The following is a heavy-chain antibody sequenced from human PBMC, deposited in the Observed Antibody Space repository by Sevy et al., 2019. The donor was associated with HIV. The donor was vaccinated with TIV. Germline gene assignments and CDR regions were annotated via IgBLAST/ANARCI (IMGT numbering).Heavy chain of an antibody. J-gene: IGHJ4*02. V-gene: IGHV3-48*02. CDR2: ISSSGTI. D-gene: IGHD3-16*01. CDR1: GFTFSTYT. Sequence: GGSLRLSCAASGFTFSTYTMNWVRQAPGKGLEWVSYISSSGTIYYADSVKGQFTISRDNAKNSLYLQMNSLRDEDTAVYYCAREGGVGPFYFGSWGQGTLVTVSS. CDR3: AREGGVGPFYFGS.